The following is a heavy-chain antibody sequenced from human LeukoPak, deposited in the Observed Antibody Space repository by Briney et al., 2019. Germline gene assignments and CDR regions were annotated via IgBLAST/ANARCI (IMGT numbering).Heavy chain of an antibody. V-gene: IGHV3-48*02. Sequence: PGGSLRLSCAVYGFTFSSYSMNWVRQAPGKGLEWVSYISSSSSTIYYADSVKGRFTISRDNAKNSLYLQMNSLRDDDTAVYYCARGLGRALIVVVAAAKFDYWGQGTLVTVSS. CDR2: ISSSSSTI. CDR1: GFTFSSYS. J-gene: IGHJ4*02. CDR3: ARGLGRALIVVVAAAKFDY. D-gene: IGHD2-2*01.